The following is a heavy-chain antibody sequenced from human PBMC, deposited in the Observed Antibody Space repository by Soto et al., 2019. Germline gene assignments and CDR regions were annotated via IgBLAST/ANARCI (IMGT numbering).Heavy chain of an antibody. CDR1: WFSLSTSGVG. V-gene: IGHV2-5*02. J-gene: IGHJ5*02. Sequence: QITLKESGPTLVKPTQTLTLTCTFSWFSLSTSGVGVGWIRQPPGKALEWLALIYWDDDKRYSPTLKSKLTITKDTSQNQVVLTMTNMDPVDTATYYCAQLLDRGYDQGWFDPWGQGTLVTVSS. CDR2: IYWDDDK. CDR3: AQLLDRGYDQGWFDP. D-gene: IGHD5-12*01.